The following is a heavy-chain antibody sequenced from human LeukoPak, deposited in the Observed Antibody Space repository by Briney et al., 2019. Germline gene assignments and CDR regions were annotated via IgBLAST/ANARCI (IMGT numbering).Heavy chain of an antibody. J-gene: IGHJ4*02. CDR2: ISYDGSNK. D-gene: IGHD6-13*01. V-gene: IGHV3-30*18. CDR1: GFTFSSYG. CDR3: AKEGSSSWYEVDY. Sequence: SGGSLRLPCAASGFTFSSYGMHWVRQAPGKGLEWVAVISYDGSNKYYADSVKGRFTVSRDNSKNTLYLQMNGLRAEDTAVCYCAKEGSSSWYEVDYWGQGTLVTVSS.